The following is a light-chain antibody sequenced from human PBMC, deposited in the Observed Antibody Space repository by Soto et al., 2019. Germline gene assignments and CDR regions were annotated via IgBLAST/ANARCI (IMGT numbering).Light chain of an antibody. CDR2: DAS. J-gene: IGKJ1*01. V-gene: IGKV1-5*01. CDR1: QSISTW. Sequence: DIQMTQSPSTLSASVGDRVTITCRASQSISTWLAWYQQKPGQAPKLLIYDASTLQSGVPSRFSASGSGTEFALTISGLQPDDFAVYYCQQYNRYAVTFGQGTKVDNK. CDR3: QQYNRYAVT.